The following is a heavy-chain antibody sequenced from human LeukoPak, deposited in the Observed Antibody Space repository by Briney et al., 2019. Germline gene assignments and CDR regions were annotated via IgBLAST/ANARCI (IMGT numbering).Heavy chain of an antibody. CDR3: ARALGDYDILTGYYYYYGMDV. V-gene: IGHV1-69*13. D-gene: IGHD3-9*01. Sequence: EASVKVSCKASGGTFSSYAISWVRQAPGQGLEWMGGIIPIFGTANYAQKFQGRVTITADESTSTAYMELSSLRSEDTAVYYCARALGDYDILTGYYYYYGMDVWGQGTTVTVSS. CDR1: GGTFSSYA. J-gene: IGHJ6*02. CDR2: IIPIFGTA.